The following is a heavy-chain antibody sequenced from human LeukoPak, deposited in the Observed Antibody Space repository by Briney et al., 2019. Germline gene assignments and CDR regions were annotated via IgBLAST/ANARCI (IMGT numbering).Heavy chain of an antibody. CDR3: ARERGPRPLLWFGDAFDI. CDR2: IWYDGSTK. J-gene: IGHJ3*02. V-gene: IGHV3-33*01. D-gene: IGHD3-10*01. CDR1: GFTFSSYG. Sequence: GRSLRLSCAASGFTFSSYGMHWVRQAPGKGLEWVAIIWYDGSTKYYADSVKGRFTISRDNSKNTLYLQMNSLRAEDTAVYYCARERGPRPLLWFGDAFDIWGQGTMVTVSS.